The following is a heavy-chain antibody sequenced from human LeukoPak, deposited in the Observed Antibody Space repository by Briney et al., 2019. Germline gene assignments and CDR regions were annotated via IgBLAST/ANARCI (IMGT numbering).Heavy chain of an antibody. CDR3: ARMPTFYGGNDY. Sequence: KPSETLSLTCTVSGGSISSSSYYWGWIRQPPGKGLEWIGSIYYSGSTYYNPSLKSRVTISVDTSKNQFSLKLSSVTAADTAVYYCARMPTFYGGNDYWVQGALVTVSS. D-gene: IGHD4-23*01. V-gene: IGHV4-39*01. CDR1: GGSISSSSYY. CDR2: IYYSGST. J-gene: IGHJ4*02.